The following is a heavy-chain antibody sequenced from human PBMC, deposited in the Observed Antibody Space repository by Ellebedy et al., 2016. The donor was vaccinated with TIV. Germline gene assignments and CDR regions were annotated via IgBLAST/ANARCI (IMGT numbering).Heavy chain of an antibody. CDR1: GGSFSGYY. V-gene: IGHV4-34*01. J-gene: IGHJ3*02. CDR3: ARPRTVGSTHDGFDI. Sequence: MPGGSLRLSCAVYGGSFSGYYWSWIRQPPGKGLEWIGEINHSGSSNYNPSLKSRVTISVDTSKNQFSLNLSSVTAADTAVYYCARPRTVGSTHDGFDIWGQGTTVTVSS. D-gene: IGHD4-23*01. CDR2: INHSGSS.